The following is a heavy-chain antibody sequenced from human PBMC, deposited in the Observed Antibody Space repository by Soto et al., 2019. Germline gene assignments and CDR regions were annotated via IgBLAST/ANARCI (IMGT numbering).Heavy chain of an antibody. CDR3: ARHVAAARRTYYYYMDV. Sequence: SCKASGYTFTGYYMHWVRQAPGQGLVWMVWFIPNSGSTNYNLSLKSRVTISVDTSKNQFSLKLSSVTAADTAVYYCARHVAAARRTYYYYMDVWGKGTTVTVSS. CDR2: FIPNSGST. J-gene: IGHJ6*03. CDR1: GYTFTGYY. D-gene: IGHD6-6*01. V-gene: IGHV4-59*08.